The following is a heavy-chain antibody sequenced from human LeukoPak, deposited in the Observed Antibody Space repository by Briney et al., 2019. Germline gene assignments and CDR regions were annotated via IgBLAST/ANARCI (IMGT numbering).Heavy chain of an antibody. D-gene: IGHD6-13*01. V-gene: IGHV1-18*01. CDR3: ARDGADVLAAAGTLDY. J-gene: IGHJ4*02. CDR1: GYTFSNDG. Sequence: ASVKVSCKASGYTFSNDGLSWVRQAPGQGLEWMGWINPYNGHTNYAERLQGRVSMTTDTSTSTAYMELSRLRSDDTAVYYCARDGADVLAAAGTLDYWGQGTLVTVSS. CDR2: INPYNGHT.